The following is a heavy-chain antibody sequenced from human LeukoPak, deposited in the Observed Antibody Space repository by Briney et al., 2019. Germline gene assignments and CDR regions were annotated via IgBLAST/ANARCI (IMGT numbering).Heavy chain of an antibody. V-gene: IGHV4-4*07. CDR2: IYTNGST. CDR3: ARVWNSGSYVYFDY. CDR1: GGSISSYY. D-gene: IGHD1-26*01. Sequence: SETLSLTCTVSGGSISSYYWSWIRQPAGKGLEWIGRIYTNGSTNYNPSLKSRVTMSVDTSKNQFSLKLSSVTAADTAVYYCARVWNSGSYVYFDYWGQGTRVTVSS. J-gene: IGHJ4*02.